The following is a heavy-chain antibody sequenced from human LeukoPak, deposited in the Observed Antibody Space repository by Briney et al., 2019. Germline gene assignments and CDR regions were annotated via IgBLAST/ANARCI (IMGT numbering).Heavy chain of an antibody. V-gene: IGHV4-59*01. J-gene: IGHJ3*02. Sequence: PSETLSLTCTVPGGSISSYYWSCIRQPPRKGLEWIAYIYSSGSTKYSHSLKSRVTISLDTSKNQFSLRLSSVTAADTAVYYCARERGSGSDAFDIWGQGTTVTVSS. D-gene: IGHD3-10*01. CDR2: IYSSGST. CDR3: ARERGSGSDAFDI. CDR1: GGSISSYY.